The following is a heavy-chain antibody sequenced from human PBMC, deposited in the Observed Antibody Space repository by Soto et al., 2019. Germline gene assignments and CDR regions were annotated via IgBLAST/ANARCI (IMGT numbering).Heavy chain of an antibody. CDR2: IDWDDDK. CDR3: ARIPGDHGNE. J-gene: IGHJ4*02. Sequence: SGPTLVNPRQTLTLTCTFSGFSLTSPGMRVSWIRQPPGKALEWLARIDWDDDKFYTLSLKTRLSISKDTSKNQVVLTLTNVDPLDTATYYCARIPGDHGNEWGQGTLVTVSS. V-gene: IGHV2-70*04. CDR1: GFSLTSPGMR. D-gene: IGHD1-26*01.